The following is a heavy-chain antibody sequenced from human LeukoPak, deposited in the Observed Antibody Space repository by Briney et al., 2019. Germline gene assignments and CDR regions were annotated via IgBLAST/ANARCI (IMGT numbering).Heavy chain of an antibody. D-gene: IGHD3-10*01. J-gene: IGHJ4*02. V-gene: IGHV3-21*01. CDR3: ARVGGSAALDI. Sequence: GGSLRLSCAASGFTFSSYSMNWVRQAPGKGLEWVSSISSSSGYIYYADSVKGRFTISRDNAKNSLYLQMNSLRAEDTAVYYCARVGGSAALDIWGQGTLVTVSS. CDR2: ISSSSGYI. CDR1: GFTFSSYS.